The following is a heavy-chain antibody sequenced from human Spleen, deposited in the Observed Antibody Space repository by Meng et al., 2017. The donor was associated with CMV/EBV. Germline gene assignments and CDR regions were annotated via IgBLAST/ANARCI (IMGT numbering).Heavy chain of an antibody. D-gene: IGHD6-13*01. Sequence: GESLKISCAASGFTFSSYGMHWVRQAPGKGLEWVAFIRYDGSNKYYADSVKGRFTISRDNSKNTLYLQMNSLRAEDTAVYYCAKSSYSSSLHNNFDYWGQGTLVTVSS. CDR3: AKSSYSSSLHNNFDY. CDR1: GFTFSSYG. CDR2: IRYDGSNK. V-gene: IGHV3-30*02. J-gene: IGHJ4*02.